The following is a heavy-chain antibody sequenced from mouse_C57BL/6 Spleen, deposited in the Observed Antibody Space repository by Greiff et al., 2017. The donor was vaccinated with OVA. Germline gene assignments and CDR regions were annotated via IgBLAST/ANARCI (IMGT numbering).Heavy chain of an antibody. J-gene: IGHJ4*01. Sequence: EVMLVESGEGLVKPGGSLKLSCAASGFTFSSYAMSWVRQTPEKRLEWVAYISSGGDYIYYADTVKGRFTISRDNARNTLYLQMSSLKSEDTAMYYCTREGNYYGNYVWAMDYWGQGTSVTVSS. CDR2: ISSGGDYI. CDR3: TREGNYYGNYVWAMDY. V-gene: IGHV5-9-1*02. D-gene: IGHD2-1*01. CDR1: GFTFSSYA.